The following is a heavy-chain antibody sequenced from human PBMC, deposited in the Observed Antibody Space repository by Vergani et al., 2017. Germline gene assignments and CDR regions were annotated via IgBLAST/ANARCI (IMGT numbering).Heavy chain of an antibody. CDR2: IRYDGTKR. CDR3: TKAGQYDSDNFHDS. V-gene: IGHV3-30*02. J-gene: IGHJ1*01. Sequence: QVQLVESGGGVVQPGGSLRLSCIASGFTFRIYGMHWVRQAPGKGLEWVAFIRYDGTKRFYGDSVKGLFTISRDNSQTTVFLQMNSLRADDSAVYYCTKAGQYDSDNFHDSWGQGALVTVAS. CDR1: GFTFRIYG. D-gene: IGHD3-22*01.